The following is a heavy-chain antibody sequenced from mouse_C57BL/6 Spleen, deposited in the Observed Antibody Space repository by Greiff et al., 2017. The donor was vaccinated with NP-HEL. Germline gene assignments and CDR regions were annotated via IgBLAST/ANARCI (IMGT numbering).Heavy chain of an antibody. V-gene: IGHV2-6*01. CDR1: GFSLTSYG. D-gene: IGHD1-2*01. J-gene: IGHJ3*01. Sequence: QVQLKESGPGLVAPSQSLSITCTVSGFSLTSYGVDWVRQSPGKGLEWLGVIWGVGSTNYNSALKSRLSISKDNSKSKVFLKMNSLQTDDTAMYYCASGRKSDYYGTPFAYWGQGTLVTVSA. CDR2: IWGVGST. CDR3: ASGRKSDYYGTPFAY.